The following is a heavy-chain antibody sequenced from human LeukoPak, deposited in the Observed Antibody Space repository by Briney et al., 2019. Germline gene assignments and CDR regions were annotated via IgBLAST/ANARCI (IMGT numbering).Heavy chain of an antibody. V-gene: IGHV4-59*08. CDR3: ARGTGTTEFDY. J-gene: IGHJ4*02. CDR1: GGSISSYY. Sequence: SETLSLTCTVSGGSISSYYWSWIRQPPGKGLEWIGYIYYSGSTNYNPSLKSRVTISVDTSKNQFSLKLSSVTAADTAVYHCARGTGTTEFDYWGQGTLVTVSS. D-gene: IGHD1-7*01. CDR2: IYYSGST.